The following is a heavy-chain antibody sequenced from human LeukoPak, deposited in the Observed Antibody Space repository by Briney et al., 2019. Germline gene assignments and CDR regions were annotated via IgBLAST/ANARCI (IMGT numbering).Heavy chain of an antibody. D-gene: IGHD5-12*01. CDR1: GYTFTGYY. CDR2: INPNSGGT. Sequence: ASVKVSCKASGYTFTGYYMHWVRQAPGQGLEWMGWINPNSGGTNYAQKFQGRVTMTRDTSISTAYMELSRLGSDDTAVYYCARSDIVAGKFDYWGQGTLVTVSS. CDR3: ARSDIVAGKFDY. J-gene: IGHJ4*02. V-gene: IGHV1-2*02.